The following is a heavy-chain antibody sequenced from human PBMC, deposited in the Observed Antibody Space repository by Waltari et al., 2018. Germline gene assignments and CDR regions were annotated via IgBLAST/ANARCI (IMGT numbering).Heavy chain of an antibody. Sequence: QVQLQQWGAGLLKPSETLSLTCAVYGGSFSGYYWTWIRQPPGKGLGWIGEINHSGSTNADPSLKSRVTTSVDTSKKQVSLKLRSVTAADTAVYYCARGPHRNRLEVRNNNYGMDVWGQGTLVTVSS. V-gene: IGHV4-34*01. CDR2: INHSGST. CDR1: GGSFSGYY. J-gene: IGHJ6*02. D-gene: IGHD5-12*01. CDR3: ARGPHRNRLEVRNNNYGMDV.